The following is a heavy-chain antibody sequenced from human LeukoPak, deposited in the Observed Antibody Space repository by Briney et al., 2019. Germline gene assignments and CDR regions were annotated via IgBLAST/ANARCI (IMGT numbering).Heavy chain of an antibody. Sequence: GGSLRLSCAASGFTFSSYSMNWVRQAPGKGLEWVSYISSSSSTIYYADSVKGRFTISRDNAKNSLYPQMNSLRAEDTAVYYCAREDCSSTSCYAASFDYWGQGTLVTVSS. D-gene: IGHD2-2*01. CDR2: ISSSSSTI. V-gene: IGHV3-48*01. CDR3: AREDCSSTSCYAASFDY. CDR1: GFTFSSYS. J-gene: IGHJ4*02.